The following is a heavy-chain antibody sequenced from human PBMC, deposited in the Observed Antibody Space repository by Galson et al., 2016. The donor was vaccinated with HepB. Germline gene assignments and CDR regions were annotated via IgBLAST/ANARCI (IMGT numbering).Heavy chain of an antibody. V-gene: IGHV3-7*01. CDR1: GFTFSSSW. CDR3: ATDVRGGVSDI. J-gene: IGHJ3*02. Sequence: SLRLSCAASGFTFSSSWMAWFRRAPERGLEWVANINQDETTKNYVYSVKGRFTISRDNAQRSLYLQMSNLRAEDTAVYYCATDVRGGVSDIWGQGTMVTVSS. CDR2: INQDETTK. D-gene: IGHD3-16*01.